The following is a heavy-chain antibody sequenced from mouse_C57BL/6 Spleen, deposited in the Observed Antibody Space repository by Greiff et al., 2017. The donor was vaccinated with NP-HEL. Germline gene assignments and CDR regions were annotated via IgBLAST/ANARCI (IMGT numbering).Heavy chain of an antibody. V-gene: IGHV1-9*01. J-gene: IGHJ2*01. D-gene: IGHD1-1*01. CDR3: ASHYYGSSYFDY. CDR1: GYTFTGYW. CDR2: ILPGSGST. Sequence: VQLQESGAELMKPGASVKLSCKATGYTFTGYWIEWVKQRPGHGLEWIGEILPGSGSTNYIEKFKGKATFTADTSSNTAYMQLSSLTTEDSAIYYCASHYYGSSYFDYWGQGTTLTVSS.